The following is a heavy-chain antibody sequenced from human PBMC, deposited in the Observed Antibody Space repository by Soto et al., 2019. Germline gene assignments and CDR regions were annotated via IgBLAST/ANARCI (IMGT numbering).Heavy chain of an antibody. CDR1: GFTFSNYW. J-gene: IGHJ4*02. Sequence: PGGSLRLSCAASGFTFSNYWIYWVRQAPGKGLVWVSRINNDGSSTSYADSVKGRFTISRDNAKNTLYLQMNSLRAEDTAVYYCARDGGWIDYWGQGTLVTVSS. CDR2: INNDGSST. D-gene: IGHD6-19*01. V-gene: IGHV3-74*01. CDR3: ARDGGWIDY.